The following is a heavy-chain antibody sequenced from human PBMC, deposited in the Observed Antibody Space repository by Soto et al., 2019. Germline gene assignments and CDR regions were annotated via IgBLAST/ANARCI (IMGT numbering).Heavy chain of an antibody. Sequence: SETLSLTCTVSGGSISSYYWSWIRQPPGKGLEWIGYIYYSGSTNYNPSLKSRVTISVDTSKNQFSLKLSSVTAAHTAVYYCARREYGDQLVYWGEGTLFTASS. CDR2: IYYSGST. D-gene: IGHD4-17*01. CDR3: ARREYGDQLVY. J-gene: IGHJ4*02. V-gene: IGHV4-59*12. CDR1: GGSISSYY.